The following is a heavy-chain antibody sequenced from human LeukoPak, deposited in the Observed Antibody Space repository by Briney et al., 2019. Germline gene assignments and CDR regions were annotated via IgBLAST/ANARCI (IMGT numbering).Heavy chain of an antibody. CDR1: GFIFSDYY. CDR3: ARRTGSQAFDY. Sequence: PGGSLRLSCAASGFIFSDYYMTWIRQAPGKGLEWISYITNIDSSKKYADSVKGRFTISRDNAKKSLFLQLNSLRADDTAVYYCARRTGSQAFDYWGQGTLVTVDS. V-gene: IGHV3-11*04. CDR2: ITNIDSSK. D-gene: IGHD2-8*02. J-gene: IGHJ4*02.